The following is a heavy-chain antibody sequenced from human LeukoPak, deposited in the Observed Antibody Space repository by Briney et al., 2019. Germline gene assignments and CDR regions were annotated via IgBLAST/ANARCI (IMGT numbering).Heavy chain of an antibody. CDR3: ARDFYSIAVAGYFDL. V-gene: IGHV3-30-3*01. J-gene: IGHJ2*01. Sequence: GRSLRLSCAASGFTFSSYAMHWVRQAPDKGLEWVAVISYDGSNKYYADSVKGRFTISRDNSKNTLYLQMNSLRAEDTAVYYCARDFYSIAVAGYFDLWGRGTLVTVSS. CDR1: GFTFSSYA. D-gene: IGHD6-19*01. CDR2: ISYDGSNK.